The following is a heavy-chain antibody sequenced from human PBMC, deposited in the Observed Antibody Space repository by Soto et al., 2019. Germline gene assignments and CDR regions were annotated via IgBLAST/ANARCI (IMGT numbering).Heavy chain of an antibody. D-gene: IGHD3-3*01. CDR3: ARVSTYSNDLWSVDY. CDR1: GGSISSGAYY. J-gene: IGHJ4*01. Sequence: SETLSLTCTVSGGSISSGAYYWTWIRQPPGKGLEWIGYIYYSGRSYYSPSLKSRVTISLDTSQNQFSLKLSSETAADTAVYYSARVSTYSNDLWSVDYWGHGTPVTVSS. V-gene: IGHV4-30-4*01. CDR2: IYYSGRS.